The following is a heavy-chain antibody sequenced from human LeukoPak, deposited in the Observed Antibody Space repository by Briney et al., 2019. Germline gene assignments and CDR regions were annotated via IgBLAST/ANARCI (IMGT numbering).Heavy chain of an antibody. CDR3: ARAVAGNTYFDY. D-gene: IGHD6-19*01. CDR1: GFTFSTYN. Sequence: EAGGSLRLSCATSGFTFSTYNMNWVRQAPGKGLERISYISSSSAPIYYADSVKGRFTISRDNARTSLHLQMNSLRDEDTAVYYCARAVAGNTYFDYWGQGTLVTVSS. J-gene: IGHJ4*02. V-gene: IGHV3-48*02. CDR2: ISSSSAPI.